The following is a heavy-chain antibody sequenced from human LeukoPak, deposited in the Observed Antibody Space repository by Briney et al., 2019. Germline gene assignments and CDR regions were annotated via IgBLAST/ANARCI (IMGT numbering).Heavy chain of an antibody. CDR2: IYSSGST. V-gene: IGHV4-4*07. CDR1: GGAIIPFY. CDR3: AKDYYDSSEGWFDP. Sequence: SGTLSLTCSVSGGAIIPFYWNWIRQPAGKGLEWIGRIYSSGSTKYNPSLKSRVTMSVDTSKNQFSLKLSSVTAADTAVYYCAKDYYDSSEGWFDPWGQGTLVTVPS. D-gene: IGHD3-22*01. J-gene: IGHJ5*02.